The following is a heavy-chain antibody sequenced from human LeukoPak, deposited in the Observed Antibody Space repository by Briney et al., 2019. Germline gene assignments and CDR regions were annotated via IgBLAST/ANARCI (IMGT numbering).Heavy chain of an antibody. CDR3: ARHSYGYYHDAFDI. J-gene: IGHJ3*02. CDR1: GGSFSGYF. D-gene: IGHD3-22*01. V-gene: IGHV4-34*01. CDR2: INHSGST. Sequence: PSETLSLTCAVYGGSFSGYFWSWIRQPPGKGLEWIGEINHSGSTNYNPSLKSRVTISVDTSKNQFSLKLSSVTAADTAVYYCARHSYGYYHDAFDIWGQGTMVTVSS.